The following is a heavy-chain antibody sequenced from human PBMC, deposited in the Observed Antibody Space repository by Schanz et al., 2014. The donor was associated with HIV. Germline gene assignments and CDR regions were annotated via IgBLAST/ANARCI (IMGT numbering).Heavy chain of an antibody. CDR2: ISFDGSNK. D-gene: IGHD4-4*01. V-gene: IGHV3-30-3*01. J-gene: IGHJ4*02. CDR3: AKEAVTTCFDY. Sequence: QVQIVESGGGVVQPGRSLRLSCAASGFTLSNSAMHWVRQAPGKGLEWVAIISFDGSNKYYADSVKGRFTISRDNSKNTLYLQMNSLRAEDTAVYYCAKEAVTTCFDYWGQGTLVTVSS. CDR1: GFTLSNSA.